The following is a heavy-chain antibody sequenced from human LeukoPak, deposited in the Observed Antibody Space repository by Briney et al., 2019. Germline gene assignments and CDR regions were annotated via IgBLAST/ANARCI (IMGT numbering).Heavy chain of an antibody. CDR2: ISAYNGNT. V-gene: IGHV1-18*01. D-gene: IGHD2-2*01. Sequence: ASVKVSCKASGYTFTSYGISWVRQAPGQGLEWMGWISAYNGNTNYAQKLQGRVTMTADTSTSTAYMELRSLRSDDTAVYYCARVGPDRYCSSTSCYGYFGYWGQGTLVTVSS. CDR1: GYTFTSYG. CDR3: ARVGPDRYCSSTSCYGYFGY. J-gene: IGHJ4*02.